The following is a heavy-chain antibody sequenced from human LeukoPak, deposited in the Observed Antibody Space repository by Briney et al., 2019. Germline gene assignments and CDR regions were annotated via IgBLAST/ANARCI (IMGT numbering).Heavy chain of an antibody. V-gene: IGHV1-8*01. D-gene: IGHD5-12*01. CDR2: MNPNSGNT. Sequence: GASVKVSCKASGYTFTSYDINWVRQATGQGLEWMGWMNPNSGNTGYAQKFQGRVTMTRNTSISTAYMELSSLRSEDTAVYYCARAATYYNWFDPWGQGTLVTVSP. CDR1: GYTFTSYD. J-gene: IGHJ5*02. CDR3: ARAATYYNWFDP.